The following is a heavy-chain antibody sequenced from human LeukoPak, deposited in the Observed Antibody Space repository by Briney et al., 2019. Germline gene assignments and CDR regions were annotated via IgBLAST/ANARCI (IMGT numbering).Heavy chain of an antibody. CDR2: IYSSGGT. V-gene: IGHV4-4*07. CDR3: ASFSGSNVYYGY. CDR1: GGSISSYY. D-gene: IGHD1-26*01. Sequence: SETLSLTCTVSGGSISSYYWTWIWQPAGKGLEWIGRIYSSGGTNYNPSLKSRVTMSVDMSKNQFSLKLSSVTAADTAVYYCASFSGSNVYYGYWGPGTLVTVSS. J-gene: IGHJ4*02.